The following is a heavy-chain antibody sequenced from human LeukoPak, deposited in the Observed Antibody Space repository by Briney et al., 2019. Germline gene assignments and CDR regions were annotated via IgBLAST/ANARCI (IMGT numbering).Heavy chain of an antibody. D-gene: IGHD6-19*01. Sequence: SETLSLTCTVSGGFISSYYWSWIRQPPGKGLEWIGSIYYSGSTYYNPSLKSRVTISVDTSKNQFSLKLSSVTAADTAVYYCARHGYSSGWTPAEYFQHWGQGTLVTVSS. V-gene: IGHV4-39*01. CDR2: IYYSGST. J-gene: IGHJ1*01. CDR1: GGFISSYY. CDR3: ARHGYSSGWTPAEYFQH.